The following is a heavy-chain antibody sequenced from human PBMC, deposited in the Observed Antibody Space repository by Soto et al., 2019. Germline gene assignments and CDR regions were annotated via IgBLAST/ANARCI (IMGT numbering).Heavy chain of an antibody. CDR1: GGSVSSGSYY. D-gene: IGHD6-6*01. CDR2: IYYSGST. Sequence: WETLSLTCTVSGGSVSSGSYYWSWIRQPPGKGLEWIGYIYYSGSTNYNPSLKSRVTISVDTSKNQFSLKLSSVTAADTAVYYCARRGRYSSSSGMYNWFDPWGQGTLVTVSS. J-gene: IGHJ5*02. CDR3: ARRGRYSSSSGMYNWFDP. V-gene: IGHV4-61*01.